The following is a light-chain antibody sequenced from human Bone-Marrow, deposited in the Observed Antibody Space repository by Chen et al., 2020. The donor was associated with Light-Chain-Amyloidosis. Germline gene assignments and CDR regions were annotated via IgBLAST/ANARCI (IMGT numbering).Light chain of an antibody. V-gene: IGKV1-5*03. CDR2: KAS. CDR1: HTIDKW. Sequence: IQMTPSPSTLSASVGDRVTITCRASHTIDKWLAWYQQKPGKAPNLLIYKASTLESGVPSRFSGSGFGTEFTLTIDSLQPDDFATYYCQQYNSYSYTFGQGTKLELK. J-gene: IGKJ2*01. CDR3: QQYNSYSYT.